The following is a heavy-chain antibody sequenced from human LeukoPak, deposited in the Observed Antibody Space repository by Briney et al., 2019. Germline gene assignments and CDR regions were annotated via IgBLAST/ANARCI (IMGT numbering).Heavy chain of an antibody. Sequence: PSETLSLTCAVSDYSISSGDYWGWIRQPPGKGLEWIGSIYHSGSTYYNPSLKSRVTISLDTSKNHFSLNLSSVTAADTAVYYCANIAATGPPEDYWGQGTLVTVSS. J-gene: IGHJ4*02. CDR2: IYHSGST. CDR3: ANIAATGPPEDY. D-gene: IGHD6-13*01. CDR1: DYSISSGDY. V-gene: IGHV4-38-2*01.